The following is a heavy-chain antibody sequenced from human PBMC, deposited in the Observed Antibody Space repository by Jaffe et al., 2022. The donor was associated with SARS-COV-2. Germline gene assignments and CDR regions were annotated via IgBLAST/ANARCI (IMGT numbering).Heavy chain of an antibody. Sequence: EVQLVQSGAEVKKPGEFLKISCRGSGYSFNNHWIGWVRQMPGKGLEWMGIIYPGDSDTRYSPSFQGQVTISADTSITTAYLQWSSLKASDTAIYYCARTPKDVGLQYLIGSKPFDLWGQGTMVTVSS. J-gene: IGHJ3*01. V-gene: IGHV5-51*01. CDR2: IYPGDSDT. D-gene: IGHD4-4*01. CDR3: ARTPKDVGLQYLIGSKPFDL. CDR1: GYSFNNHW.